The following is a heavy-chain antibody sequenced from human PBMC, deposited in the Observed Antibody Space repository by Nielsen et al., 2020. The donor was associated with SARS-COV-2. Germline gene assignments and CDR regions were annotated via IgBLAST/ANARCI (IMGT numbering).Heavy chain of an antibody. D-gene: IGHD6-6*01. Sequence: APVKVSCKASGYTFTSYYMHWVRQAPGQGLEWMGIINPSGGSTSYAQKFQGRVTMTRDTSTSTVYMELSSLRSEDTAVYYCARDILVMDSSSSFNYMDVWGKGTTVTVSS. J-gene: IGHJ6*03. CDR2: INPSGGST. V-gene: IGHV1-46*01. CDR1: GYTFTSYY. CDR3: ARDILVMDSSSSFNYMDV.